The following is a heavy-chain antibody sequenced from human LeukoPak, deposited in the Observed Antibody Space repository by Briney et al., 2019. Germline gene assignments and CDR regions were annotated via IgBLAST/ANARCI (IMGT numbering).Heavy chain of an antibody. J-gene: IGHJ6*03. CDR2: IYYSGST. CDR3: ARLPAVAGYYYYYHMDV. D-gene: IGHD6-19*01. Sequence: SETLSLTCTVSGGSISSSSYYWGWIRQPPGKGLEWIGSIYYSGSTYYNPSLKSRVTISVDTSKNQFSLKLSSVTAADTAVYYCARLPAVAGYYYYYHMDVWGKGTTVTVSS. CDR1: GGSISSSSYY. V-gene: IGHV4-39*01.